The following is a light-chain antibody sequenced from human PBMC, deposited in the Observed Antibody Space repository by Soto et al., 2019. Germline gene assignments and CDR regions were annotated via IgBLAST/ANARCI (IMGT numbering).Light chain of an antibody. CDR1: SSNIGNNY. V-gene: IGLV1-51*01. CDR3: GTWDSSLSAWV. Sequence: QSVLTQPPSVTAAPGQKVTISCSGSSSNIGNNYVSWYQQLPGTAPKFLIYDNNKRPSGIPDRFSGSKSGTSATLGITGLQTGDEADYYCGTWDSSLSAWVFGGGTNLTVL. J-gene: IGLJ3*02. CDR2: DNN.